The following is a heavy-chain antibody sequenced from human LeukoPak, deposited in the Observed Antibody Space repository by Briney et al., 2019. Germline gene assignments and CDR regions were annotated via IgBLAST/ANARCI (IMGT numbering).Heavy chain of an antibody. V-gene: IGHV1-2*02. D-gene: IGHD3-16*01. Sequence: ASVKVSCKASGYTFTNYALNWVRQAPGQGLEWMGWIRPNSGGTNYTQKFQGRVTMTRDTSINTAYMELSRLTSDDTAVYFCATWGLHFDIWGQGTMVIVAS. CDR2: IRPNSGGT. CDR1: GYTFTNYA. CDR3: ATWGLHFDI. J-gene: IGHJ3*02.